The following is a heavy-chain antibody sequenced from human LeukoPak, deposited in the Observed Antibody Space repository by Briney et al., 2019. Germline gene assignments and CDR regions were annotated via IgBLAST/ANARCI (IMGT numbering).Heavy chain of an antibody. J-gene: IGHJ4*02. Sequence: PGGSLRLSCAASGFTVSSNYMNWVRQAPGKGLEWVSVLYTSGNTFYADSVKGRFTISRDNAKNSLYLEMNSLRAEDTAVYYCARDVGIAVAGLVYWGQGTLVTVSS. CDR2: LYTSGNT. D-gene: IGHD6-19*01. V-gene: IGHV3-66*01. CDR3: ARDVGIAVAGLVY. CDR1: GFTVSSNY.